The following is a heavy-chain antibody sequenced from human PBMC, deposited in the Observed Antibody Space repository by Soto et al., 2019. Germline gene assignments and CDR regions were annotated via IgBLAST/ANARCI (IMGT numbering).Heavy chain of an antibody. D-gene: IGHD1-26*01. CDR1: GYSFTSYD. Sequence: ASVKVSCKASGYSFTSYDINWVRRATGQELEWMGWMNPNSGNTAYAQKFQGRVTMTRNTSISTAYMELSSLRSEDTAVYYCAREHSGRYPHWGQGTLVTVSS. V-gene: IGHV1-8*01. CDR2: MNPNSGNT. J-gene: IGHJ4*02. CDR3: AREHSGRYPH.